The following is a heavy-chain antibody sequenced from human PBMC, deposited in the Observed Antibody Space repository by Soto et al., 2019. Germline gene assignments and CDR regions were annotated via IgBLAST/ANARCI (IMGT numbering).Heavy chain of an antibody. Sequence: GESLKISCKGSGYSFTSYWIGWVRQMPGKGLEWMGFIYPGDSDTRYSPSFQGQVTISADKSISTAYLQWSSLKASDTAMYYCARSEDYYDSSGYGPYYYGMDVWGQGTTVTVSS. J-gene: IGHJ6*02. CDR1: GYSFTSYW. V-gene: IGHV5-51*01. D-gene: IGHD3-22*01. CDR2: IYPGDSDT. CDR3: ARSEDYYDSSGYGPYYYGMDV.